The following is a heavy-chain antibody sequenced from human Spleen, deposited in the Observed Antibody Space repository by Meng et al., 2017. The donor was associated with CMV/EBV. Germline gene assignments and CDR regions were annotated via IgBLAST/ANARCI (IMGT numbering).Heavy chain of an antibody. J-gene: IGHJ3*02. Sequence: SETLSLTCAVYSESFSGYYWGWIRQPPGKGLEWIGSIYSSGNTYYNPSLKRRVTISVDTSKNQFSLKLSSVTAADTAVYYCARTPMVRGVIRAFDIWGQGTMVTVSS. V-gene: IGHV4-34*01. CDR2: IYSSGNT. CDR3: ARTPMVRGVIRAFDI. D-gene: IGHD3-10*01. CDR1: SESFSGYY.